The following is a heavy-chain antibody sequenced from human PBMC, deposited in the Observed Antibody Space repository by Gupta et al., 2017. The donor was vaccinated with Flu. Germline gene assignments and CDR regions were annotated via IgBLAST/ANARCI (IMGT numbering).Heavy chain of an antibody. V-gene: IGHV4-59*01. CDR2: IYHSGIT. CDR1: GGSISDYF. J-gene: IGHJ5*02. Sequence: QVQLQESGPGLVKPSETLSLTCTVSGGSISDYFWSWIRRPPGKGLEWIGYIYHSGITSYNPSLNSRVTMSLDTSKNQFSLKGRSGTAADTAVYYCARGSRAWFDPGGQGTLVTVSS. CDR3: ARGSRAWFDP.